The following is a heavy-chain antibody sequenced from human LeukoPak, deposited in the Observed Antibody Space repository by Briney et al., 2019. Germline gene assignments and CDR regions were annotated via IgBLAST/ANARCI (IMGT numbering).Heavy chain of an antibody. V-gene: IGHV1-18*01. CDR1: GYTFTSYG. CDR3: ARGFRISGSGSYWYNWFDP. CDR2: ISAYNGNT. D-gene: IGHD3-10*01. J-gene: IGHJ5*02. Sequence: ASVKVSCKASGYTFTSYGISWVRQAPGQGLEWMGCISAYNGNTNYAQKLQGRVTMTTDTSTSTAYMELRSLRSDDTAVYYCARGFRISGSGSYWYNWFDPWGQGTLVTVSS.